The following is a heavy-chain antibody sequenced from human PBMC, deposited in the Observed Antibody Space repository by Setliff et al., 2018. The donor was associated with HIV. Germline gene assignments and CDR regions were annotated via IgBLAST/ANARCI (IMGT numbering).Heavy chain of an antibody. CDR3: ARVFYDATDYYAPLFDY. J-gene: IGHJ4*02. CDR2: MFSSGSA. Sequence: SETLSLTCSVSGGSISGHYWGWIRQPPGKGLEWIGYMFSSGSAQYNSSLKSLVSMSADTSKNQFSLKLTSVTAADTAVYFCARVFYDATDYYAPLFDYWGQGTLVTVSS. V-gene: IGHV4-59*11. CDR1: GGSISGHY. D-gene: IGHD3-22*01.